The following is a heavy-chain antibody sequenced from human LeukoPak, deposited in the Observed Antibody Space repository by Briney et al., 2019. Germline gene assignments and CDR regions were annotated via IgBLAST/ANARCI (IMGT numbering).Heavy chain of an antibody. V-gene: IGHV4-39*01. Sequence: PSETLSLTCTVSGGSISSSNYYWGWIRQSPGKGLEWIGSIHSSGNTYNNPALKSRVTMSVDTSNNQSSLRLSSVTAADTAVCYCARNPSRMDTAMVMGYWGQGTLVTVSS. CDR1: GGSISSSNYY. D-gene: IGHD5-18*01. CDR3: ARNPSRMDTAMVMGY. J-gene: IGHJ4*02. CDR2: IHSSGNT.